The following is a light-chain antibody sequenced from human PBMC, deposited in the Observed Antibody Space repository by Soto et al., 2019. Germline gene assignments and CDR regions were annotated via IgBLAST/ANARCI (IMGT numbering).Light chain of an antibody. V-gene: IGKV3-15*01. CDR3: QQYNNSPWT. Sequence: EIVLTQSPATLSVSPGGRATLSCRASQSISDTLAWYQQKPGQAPRLLIHGASTRATGFPDRFSGSGSGTDFTLAISSLESEDFAVYYCQQYNNSPWTFGQGTKVDIK. CDR1: QSISDT. J-gene: IGKJ1*01. CDR2: GAS.